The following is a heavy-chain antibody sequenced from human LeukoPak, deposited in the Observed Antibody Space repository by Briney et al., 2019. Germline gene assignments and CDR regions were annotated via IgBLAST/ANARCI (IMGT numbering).Heavy chain of an antibody. CDR2: ISYDGSNK. CDR1: GFTFSSYA. J-gene: IGHJ3*02. Sequence: GGTLRLSCAASGFTFSSYAMHWVRQAPGKGLEWVAVISYDGSNKYYAGSVKGRFTISRDNSKNTLYLQMNSLRAEDTAVYYCARAEVVITTLGAFDIWGQGTMVTVSS. V-gene: IGHV3-30-3*01. D-gene: IGHD3-22*01. CDR3: ARAEVVITTLGAFDI.